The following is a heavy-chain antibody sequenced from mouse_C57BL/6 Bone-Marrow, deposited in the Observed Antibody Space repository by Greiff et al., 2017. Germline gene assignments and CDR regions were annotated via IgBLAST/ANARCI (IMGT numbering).Heavy chain of an antibody. V-gene: IGHV1-52*01. J-gene: IGHJ2*01. Sequence: VQLQQPGAELVRPGSSVKLSCKASGYPFTSYWMHWVKQRPIQGLEWIGNIDPSDSETHYNQKFKDKATLTVDKSSSTAYMQLSSLTSEDSAVYYCARHSDGFYFDYWGQGTTLTVSS. CDR1: GYPFTSYW. CDR2: IDPSDSET. CDR3: ARHSDGFYFDY. D-gene: IGHD2-3*01.